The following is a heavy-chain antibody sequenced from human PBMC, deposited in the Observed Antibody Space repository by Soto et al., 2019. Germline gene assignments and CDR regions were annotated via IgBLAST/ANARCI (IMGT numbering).Heavy chain of an antibody. CDR2: VNPNSGET. Sequence: ASVKVSCKASGHSFNKYDINWVRQAPGQGLEWMGWVNPNSGETGFAQKFQGRITMTRNTSINTVYMELRSLRAEDTALYYCAKEGPYSSGWPYFDYWGQGTLVTVSS. CDR1: GHSFNKYD. CDR3: AKEGPYSSGWPYFDY. J-gene: IGHJ4*02. D-gene: IGHD6-19*01. V-gene: IGHV1-8*01.